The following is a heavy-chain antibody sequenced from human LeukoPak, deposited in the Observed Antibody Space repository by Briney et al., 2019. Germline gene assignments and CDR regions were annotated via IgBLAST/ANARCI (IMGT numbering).Heavy chain of an antibody. CDR1: GFTFSSYY. CDR2: INYDGSRT. V-gene: IGHV3-74*01. Sequence: PGGSLRLSCTASGFTFSSYYMHWVRQAPGKGLVWVSHINYDGSRTSYAESVKSRFTISRDNAKNTLYLQMNSLRDEDTAVYYCARDHYDFWSGYYYYYYMDVWGKGTTVTVSS. CDR3: ARDHYDFWSGYYYYYYMDV. D-gene: IGHD3-3*01. J-gene: IGHJ6*03.